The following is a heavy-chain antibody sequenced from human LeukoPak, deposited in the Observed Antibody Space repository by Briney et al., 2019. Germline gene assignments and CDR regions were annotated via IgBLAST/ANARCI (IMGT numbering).Heavy chain of an antibody. J-gene: IGHJ6*03. V-gene: IGHV1-69-2*01. Sequence: ASVKLSCKVSGYTSTDYYMHWVQQAPGKGLEWMGLVDPEDGETIYAEKFQGRVTITADTSTDTAYMELSSLRSEDTAVYYCAVLMVYAISPPYYYYYYMDVWGKGTTVTVSS. CDR2: VDPEDGET. D-gene: IGHD2-8*01. CDR3: AVLMVYAISPPYYYYYYMDV. CDR1: GYTSTDYY.